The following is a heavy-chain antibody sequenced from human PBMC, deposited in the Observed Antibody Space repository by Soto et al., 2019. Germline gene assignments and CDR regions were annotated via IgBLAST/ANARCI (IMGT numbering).Heavy chain of an antibody. CDR2: IWYDGSNK. V-gene: IGHV3-33*06. CDR1: GFTFSSYG. D-gene: IGHD3-3*01. CDR3: AKASLPPYYDFWSGYYPNYFDY. J-gene: IGHJ4*02. Sequence: PGGSLRLSCAASGFTFSSYGMHWVRQAPGKGLEWVAVIWYDGSNKYYADSVKGRFTISRDNSKNTLYLQMNSLRAEDTAVYYCAKASLPPYYDFWSGYYPNYFDYWGQGTLVTVSS.